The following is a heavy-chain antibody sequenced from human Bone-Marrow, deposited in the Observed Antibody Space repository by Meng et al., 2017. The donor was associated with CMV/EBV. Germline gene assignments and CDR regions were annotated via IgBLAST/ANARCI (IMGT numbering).Heavy chain of an antibody. CDR1: GFTFSSYS. CDR3: ARSMQEKYYYGMDV. Sequence: GGSLRLSCAASGFTFSSYSMNWVRQAPGKGLEWVSSISSSSSYIYYADSVKGRFTISRDNSKNTLYLQMNSLRAEDTAVYYCARSMQEKYYYGMDVWGQGTTVTVSS. J-gene: IGHJ6*02. V-gene: IGHV3-21*01. CDR2: ISSSSSYI.